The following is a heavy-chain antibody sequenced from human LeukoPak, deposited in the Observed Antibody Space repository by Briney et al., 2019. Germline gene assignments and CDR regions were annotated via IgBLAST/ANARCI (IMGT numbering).Heavy chain of an antibody. CDR2: ASDSGYTT. D-gene: IGHD3-22*01. V-gene: IGHV3-23*01. CDR3: AKESIYDSGGYYIEYLQY. J-gene: IGHJ1*01. CDR1: GFTFSKTA. Sequence: PGGSLRLSCAASGFTFSKTAINWVRQAPGKGLEWVSFASDSGYTTFYADSVKGRFTISRDNSKNTVNLQMHSLRAGDTAVYYCAKESIYDSGGYYIEYLQYWGQGTLVTVSS.